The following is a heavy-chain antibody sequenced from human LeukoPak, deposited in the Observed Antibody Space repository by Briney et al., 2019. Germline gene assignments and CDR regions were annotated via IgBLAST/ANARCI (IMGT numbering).Heavy chain of an antibody. Sequence: GGSLRLSCAASGFTFSSYGMSWVRQAPGKGLEWVSSISGSSSYIYYADSVKGRFTISRDNAKKSLYLQMSSLRAGDTAVYYCAFYYYYGMDVWGQGTTVTVSS. CDR1: GFTFSSYG. CDR2: ISGSSSYI. J-gene: IGHJ6*02. V-gene: IGHV3-21*01. CDR3: AFYYYYGMDV.